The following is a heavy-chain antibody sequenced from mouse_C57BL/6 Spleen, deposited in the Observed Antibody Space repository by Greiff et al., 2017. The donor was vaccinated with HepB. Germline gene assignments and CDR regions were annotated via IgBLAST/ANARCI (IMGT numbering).Heavy chain of an antibody. J-gene: IGHJ2*01. Sequence: DVQLQESGPGLVKPSQSLSLTCSVTGYSITSGYYWNWIRQFPGNKLEWMGYISYDGSNNYNPSLKNRISITRDTSKNQFFLKLNSVTTEDTATYYCANSELFFFDYWGQGTTLTVSS. CDR3: ANSELFFFDY. CDR1: GYSITSGYY. CDR2: ISYDGSN. V-gene: IGHV3-6*01.